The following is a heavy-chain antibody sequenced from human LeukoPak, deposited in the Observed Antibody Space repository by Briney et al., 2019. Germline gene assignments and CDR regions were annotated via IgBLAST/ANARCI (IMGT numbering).Heavy chain of an antibody. D-gene: IGHD6-19*01. Sequence: GSLRLSCAASGFTFSSYAMSWVRQAPGKGLEWIGSIYYSGDTYYNPSLKSRVTTSVDTSKSQFSLKLSSVTAADTAVYYCARDRVAGTPNWFDPWGQGTLVTVSS. CDR1: GFTFSSYA. CDR3: ARDRVAGTPNWFDP. V-gene: IGHV4-39*07. CDR2: IYYSGDT. J-gene: IGHJ5*02.